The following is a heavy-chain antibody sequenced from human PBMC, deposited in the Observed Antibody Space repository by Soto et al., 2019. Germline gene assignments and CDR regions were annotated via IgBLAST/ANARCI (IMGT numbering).Heavy chain of an antibody. V-gene: IGHV4-59*01. J-gene: IGHJ4*02. D-gene: IGHD4-17*01. CDR2: IYHSGTT. CDR3: ARVVTVTLDY. Sequence: SETLSLTCSVSGGSITSYYWTWIRQPPGKGLEWIGYIYHSGTTVYNPSLKSRVTMSVDTSKNQFSLELKSLTAADTAVYYCARVVTVTLDYWGQGAPVTVSS. CDR1: GGSITSYY.